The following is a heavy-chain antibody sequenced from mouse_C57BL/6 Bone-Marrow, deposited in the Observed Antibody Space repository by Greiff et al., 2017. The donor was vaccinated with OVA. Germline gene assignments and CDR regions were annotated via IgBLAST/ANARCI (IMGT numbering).Heavy chain of an antibody. Sequence: VKLQESGPGILQSSQTLSLTCSFSGFSLSTSGMGVSWIRQPSGKGLEWLAHIYWDDDKRYNPSLKSRLTISKDTSRNQVFLKITSVDTADTATYYCARRRDYGSSYDAMDYWGQGTSVTVSS. CDR2: IYWDDDK. J-gene: IGHJ4*01. CDR3: ARRRDYGSSYDAMDY. D-gene: IGHD1-1*01. CDR1: GFSLSTSGMG. V-gene: IGHV8-12*01.